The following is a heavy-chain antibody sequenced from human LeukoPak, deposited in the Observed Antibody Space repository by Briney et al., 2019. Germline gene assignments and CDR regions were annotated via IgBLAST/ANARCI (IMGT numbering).Heavy chain of an antibody. CDR2: IKQDGSEK. V-gene: IGHV3-7*05. CDR3: ARERYGRDAFDI. Sequence: GGSLRLSCASSGFTFSRNWMSWVRQAPGKGLEWVANIKQDGSEKYYVDSVKGRFTISRDNAKNSLFLQMNSLIAEDTAVYCCARERYGRDAFDIWGQGTMVAVSS. CDR1: GFTFSRNW. J-gene: IGHJ3*02. D-gene: IGHD4-17*01.